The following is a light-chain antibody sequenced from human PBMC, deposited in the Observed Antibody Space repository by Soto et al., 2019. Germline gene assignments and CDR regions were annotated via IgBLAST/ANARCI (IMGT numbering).Light chain of an antibody. Sequence: EIVLTQSPGTLSLSPGERATLSCRASQSVSNNYLAWYQQKPGQPPRLLIYGASTRATGIPGRFSGSGSGTDFTLTSSRLEAEDFAVYYCQQYGSSGTFGQGTKVEIK. CDR2: GAS. CDR1: QSVSNNY. CDR3: QQYGSSGT. V-gene: IGKV3-20*01. J-gene: IGKJ1*01.